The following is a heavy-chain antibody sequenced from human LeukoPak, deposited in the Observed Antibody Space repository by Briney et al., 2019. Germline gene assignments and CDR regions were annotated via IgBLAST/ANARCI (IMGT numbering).Heavy chain of an antibody. J-gene: IGHJ5*02. V-gene: IGHV3-30*18. CDR1: GFTFSSYG. CDR2: ISYDGSNK. D-gene: IGHD2-2*01. CDR3: AKEGCSSTSCYWNWFDP. Sequence: GGSLRLSCAASGFTFSSYGMHWVRQAPGKGLEWVAVISYDGSNKYYADSVKGRFTISRDNSKNTLYLQMNSLRAEDTAVYYCAKEGCSSTSCYWNWFDPWGQGTLVTVSS.